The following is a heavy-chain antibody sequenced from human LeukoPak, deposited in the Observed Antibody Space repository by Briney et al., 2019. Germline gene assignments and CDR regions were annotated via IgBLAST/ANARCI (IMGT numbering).Heavy chain of an antibody. Sequence: GGSLRLSCAASGFTFSSYWMSWVRQAPGKGLEWVANMKYDGSEKYYVDSVKGRFTISRDNAKNSPYLQMNSLRAEDTAVYYCAEGSNYYDSSGYYFWGQGTLVTVSS. CDR3: AEGSNYYDSSGYYF. V-gene: IGHV3-7*01. CDR1: GFTFSSYW. CDR2: MKYDGSEK. J-gene: IGHJ4*02. D-gene: IGHD3-22*01.